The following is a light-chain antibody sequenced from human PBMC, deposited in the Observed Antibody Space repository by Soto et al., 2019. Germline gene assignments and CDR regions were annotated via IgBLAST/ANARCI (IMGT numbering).Light chain of an antibody. V-gene: IGKV1-39*01. CDR3: QQSYNTPPT. Sequence: DIQRTRSPSSLSASVRDRVTITCQPSQIIRRDLKWYQEKQGKAPNLLIYVASSLQIGVPSRFSGSGSGTDYYLTISSLQPEDFGTYYCQQSYNTPPTFGQGTKVDSK. J-gene: IGKJ1*01. CDR2: VAS. CDR1: QIIRRD.